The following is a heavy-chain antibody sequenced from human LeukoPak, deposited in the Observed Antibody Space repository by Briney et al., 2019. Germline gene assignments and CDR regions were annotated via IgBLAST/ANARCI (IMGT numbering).Heavy chain of an antibody. CDR1: GASINSILYY. J-gene: IGHJ5*02. V-gene: IGHV4-39*01. CDR2: IFHDGST. Sequence: SETLSLTCNVSGASINSILYYWGWIRQPPGKGLEWIGNIFHDGSTYFNPSLKSRVSLSVDTSKRYFSLKLTSVTAADTSVYYCARHVLSNRSFDTWGQGTLVTVSS. CDR3: ARHVLSNRSFDT. D-gene: IGHD4/OR15-4a*01.